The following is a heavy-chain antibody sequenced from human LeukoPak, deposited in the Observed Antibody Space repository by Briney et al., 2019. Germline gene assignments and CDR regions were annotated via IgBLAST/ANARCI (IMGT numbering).Heavy chain of an antibody. V-gene: IGHV4-59*01. CDR2: IYYTGNT. CDR3: VSRGSSGRHFDY. Sequence: ETLSLTCTVSGRSISSYYWNWIRQPPGKGLEWIGYIYYTGNTKYNPSLKRRVTISVDTSKNQFSMSVSSVTAADTPGNYCVSRGSSGRHFDYWGQGTLVTVSS. CDR1: GRSISSYY. D-gene: IGHD6-19*01. J-gene: IGHJ4*02.